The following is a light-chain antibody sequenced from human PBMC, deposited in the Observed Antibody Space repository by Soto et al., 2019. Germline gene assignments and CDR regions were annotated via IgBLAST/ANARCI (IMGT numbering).Light chain of an antibody. CDR2: AVS. CDR3: SSYAGNYIYV. V-gene: IGLV2-11*01. J-gene: IGLJ1*01. CDR1: SSYIGPYDH. Sequence: QSALTQPRSVSGSPGQSVTISCTRTSSYIGPYDHVAWYQQRPGKAPKLIIFAVSKRPSGVPDRFSGSKSGNTASLTISGLQAEDEADYYCSSYAGNYIYVFATGTQLTVL.